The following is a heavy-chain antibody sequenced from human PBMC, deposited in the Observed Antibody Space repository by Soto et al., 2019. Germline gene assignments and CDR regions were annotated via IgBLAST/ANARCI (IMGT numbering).Heavy chain of an antibody. CDR3: SRERKLYRCSDWQGTFAY. D-gene: IGHD6-19*01. V-gene: IGHV4-34*01. CDR1: GGSFSGYY. CDR2: INHSGST. J-gene: IGHJ4*02. Sequence: PSETMSLTCAVYGGSFSGYYWGWIRQPPGKGLEWIGEINHSGSTNYNPFLKSRDTISVETSKNQFSLKLSSVTAAATAGYYCSRERKLYRCSDWQGTFAYGGQGTLVTVSS.